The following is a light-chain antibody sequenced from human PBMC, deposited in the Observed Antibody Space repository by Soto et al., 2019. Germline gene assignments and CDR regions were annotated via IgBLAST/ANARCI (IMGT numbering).Light chain of an antibody. Sequence: SPSSLSASEGDRVTITCRASQSISSYLNWYQRKPGKAPKLLIYAASSLQSGVPSRFSGSGSGTDFTLTIISLQPEDFSTCYCQQSYSTPLTFGGGTKVDI. CDR1: QSISSY. CDR3: QQSYSTPLT. CDR2: AAS. J-gene: IGKJ4*01. V-gene: IGKV1-39*01.